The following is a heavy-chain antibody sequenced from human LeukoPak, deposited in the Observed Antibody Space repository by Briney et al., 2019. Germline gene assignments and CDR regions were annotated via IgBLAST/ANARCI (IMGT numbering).Heavy chain of an antibody. CDR1: GITFNNYW. CDR2: IDTDGSGT. D-gene: IGHD6-19*01. CDR3: ERGGYSSGIDY. J-gene: IGHJ4*02. V-gene: IGHV3-74*01. Sequence: GGSLRLSCAASGITFNNYWLHWVRQAPGKGLVWVSRIDTDGSGTIYADSVKGRFTVSRDNAKNTLYLQMTSLTAEDTAVYYCERGGYSSGIDYWGKGILVTVSS.